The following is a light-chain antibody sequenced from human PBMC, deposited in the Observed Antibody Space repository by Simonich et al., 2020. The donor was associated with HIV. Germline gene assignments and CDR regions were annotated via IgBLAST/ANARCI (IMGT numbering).Light chain of an antibody. Sequence: EIVLTQSPATLSLYPGETATLSCRASQSVSSYLAWYQQKPGQAPRLLIYDASNRAPGIPARFSGSGSGTDFTLIISSLEPDDFAIYYCQQRTNWPLTFGPGTKVDI. CDR2: DAS. V-gene: IGKV3-11*01. CDR3: QQRTNWPLT. J-gene: IGKJ3*01. CDR1: QSVSSY.